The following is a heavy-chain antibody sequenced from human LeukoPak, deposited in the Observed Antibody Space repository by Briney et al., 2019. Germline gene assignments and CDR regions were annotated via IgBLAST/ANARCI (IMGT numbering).Heavy chain of an antibody. J-gene: IGHJ3*02. Sequence: QAGTSLRLSCAASGFTFSSYAMHWVRQAPGKGLEWVAVIWYDGSNKYYADSVKGRFTISRDNSKNTLYLQMNSLRAEDTAVYYCAILSRIAVASEYQGAFDIWGQGTMVTVSS. CDR1: GFTFSSYA. CDR2: IWYDGSNK. CDR3: AILSRIAVASEYQGAFDI. D-gene: IGHD6-19*01. V-gene: IGHV3-33*08.